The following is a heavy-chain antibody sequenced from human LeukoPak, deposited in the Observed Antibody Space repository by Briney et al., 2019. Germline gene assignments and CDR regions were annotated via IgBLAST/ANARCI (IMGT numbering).Heavy chain of an antibody. CDR2: MNPNSGNT. Sequence: ASVKVSCKASGYTFTSYDINWVRQATGQGLEWMGWMNPNSGNTGYAQKFQGRVTMTRNTSISTAYMELSSLRSEDTAVYYCARGEVVITSIWFDPWGQGTLVTVSS. V-gene: IGHV1-8*01. CDR1: GYTFTSYD. J-gene: IGHJ5*02. D-gene: IGHD3-22*01. CDR3: ARGEVVITSIWFDP.